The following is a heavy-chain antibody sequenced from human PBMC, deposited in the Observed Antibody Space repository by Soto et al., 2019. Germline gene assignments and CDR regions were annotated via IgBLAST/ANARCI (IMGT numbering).Heavy chain of an antibody. CDR1: GFTFSYYG. Sequence: PGGSLRLSCAASGFTFSYYGIHWVRQAPGKGLEWVADISNDGYNEHFAASVRGRFTISRDNSKNTVSLQMNSPRSEDTAVYYCAKDQGSSAMGGMDVWGQGTTVTVSS. CDR3: AKDQGSSAMGGMDV. D-gene: IGHD6-19*01. V-gene: IGHV3-30*18. CDR2: ISNDGYNE. J-gene: IGHJ6*02.